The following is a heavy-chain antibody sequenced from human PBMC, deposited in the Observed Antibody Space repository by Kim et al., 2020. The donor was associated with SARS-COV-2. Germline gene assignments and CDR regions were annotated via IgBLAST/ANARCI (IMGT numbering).Heavy chain of an antibody. Sequence: ASVKVSCKASGYTFTSYAMHWVRQAPGQGLEWMGWINVGNGNTKYSQNFQGRVTITRDTSASTAYMELSSLTSEDTAVYYCARDISVIQGVFHYWGPGTQVTVSS. D-gene: IGHD3-10*01. CDR3: ARDISVIQGVFHY. CDR2: INVGNGNT. CDR1: GYTFTSYA. J-gene: IGHJ4*02. V-gene: IGHV1-3*01.